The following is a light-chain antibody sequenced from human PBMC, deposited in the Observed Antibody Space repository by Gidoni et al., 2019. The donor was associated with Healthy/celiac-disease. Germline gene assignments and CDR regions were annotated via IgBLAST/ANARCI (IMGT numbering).Light chain of an antibody. CDR1: QSISSY. CDR3: QQSYSTPRT. Sequence: DIQMTQSPSSLSASLGDRVTITFRASQSISSYLNLYQQKPGKAPKLLIYAASSLQSGVQSRFSGSGSGTDVNLTISSLQPEDFATYYCQQSYSTPRTFGQGTKVEIK. J-gene: IGKJ1*01. CDR2: AAS. V-gene: IGKV1-39*01.